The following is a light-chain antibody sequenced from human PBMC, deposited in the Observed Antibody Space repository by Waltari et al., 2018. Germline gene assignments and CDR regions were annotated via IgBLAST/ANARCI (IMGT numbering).Light chain of an antibody. V-gene: IGLV2-14*01. CDR2: EVN. Sequence: QSALTQPASVSGSPGQSITISCTGTSSDVGGFNYVSWYQQHPGQAPKIKIYEVNNRPSGVSTRVSGSKSGNPASLTISGLQAEDEADYYCSSYTSSNTLVFGGGTKLTVL. J-gene: IGLJ2*01. CDR3: SSYTSSNTLV. CDR1: SSDVGGFNY.